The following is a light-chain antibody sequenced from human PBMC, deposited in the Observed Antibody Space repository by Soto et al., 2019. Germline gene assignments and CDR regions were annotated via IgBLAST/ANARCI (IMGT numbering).Light chain of an antibody. V-gene: IGKV3-20*01. CDR1: QSVSSSY. CDR3: QHYGSSWT. Sequence: EIVLTQSPGTLSLSPGERATLSCRVSQSVSSSYLAWYQQKAGQAPRLLIYGASSRATGIPDRFSGSGSGTDFTLTISRLEPEDFAVYYCQHYGSSWTFGQGTKVEIK. CDR2: GAS. J-gene: IGKJ1*01.